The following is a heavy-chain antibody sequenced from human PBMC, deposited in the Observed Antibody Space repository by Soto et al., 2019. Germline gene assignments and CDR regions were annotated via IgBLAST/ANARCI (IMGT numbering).Heavy chain of an antibody. J-gene: IGHJ6*03. V-gene: IGHV3-23*01. Sequence: GESLKISCAASGFTFSSYAMSWVRQAPGKGLEWVSAISGSGGSTYYADSVKGRFTISRDNSKNTLYLQMNSLRAEDTAVYYCAKGGYCSGGSCPGFHYYYYMDVWGKGTTVTVSS. CDR2: ISGSGGST. CDR1: GFTFSSYA. D-gene: IGHD2-15*01. CDR3: AKGGYCSGGSCPGFHYYYYMDV.